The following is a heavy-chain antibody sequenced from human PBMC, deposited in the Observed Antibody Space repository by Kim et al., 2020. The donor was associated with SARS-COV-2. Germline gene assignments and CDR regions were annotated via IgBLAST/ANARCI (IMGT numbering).Heavy chain of an antibody. J-gene: IGHJ3*02. V-gene: IGHV1-8*01. CDR3: ARLYQPLLYDLRGDDAFDI. CDR1: GYTFTSYD. D-gene: IGHD2-2*02. Sequence: ASVKVSCKASGYTFTSYDINWVRQATGQGLEWMGWMNPNSGNTGYAQKFQGRVTMTRNTSISTAYMELSSLRSEDTAVYYCARLYQPLLYDLRGDDAFDIWGQGTMVTVSS. CDR2: MNPNSGNT.